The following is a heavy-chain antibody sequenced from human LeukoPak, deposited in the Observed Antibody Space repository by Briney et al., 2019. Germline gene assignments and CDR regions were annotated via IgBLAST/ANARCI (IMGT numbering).Heavy chain of an antibody. CDR1: GFTFSSYW. V-gene: IGHV3-74*01. Sequence: GGSLRLSCAASGFTFSSYWMHWVRQAPGKGLVWVTRINTDGSSTSYADSVKGRFTISRDNAKNMLFLQMNSLRAEDTAVYYCARVGSGTTRDYWGQGTLVTVSS. CDR2: INTDGSST. J-gene: IGHJ4*02. D-gene: IGHD1/OR15-1a*01. CDR3: ARVGSGTTRDY.